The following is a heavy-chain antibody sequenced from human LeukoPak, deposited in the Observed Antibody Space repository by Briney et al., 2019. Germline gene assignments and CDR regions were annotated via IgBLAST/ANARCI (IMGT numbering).Heavy chain of an antibody. CDR3: ARDGGYSYGYGPTHFDY. CDR2: ISSSSSTI. Sequence: GGSLRLSCAASGFTFSSYSMNWVRQAPGKGLEWVSYISSSSSTIYYADSVKGRFTISRDNAKNSLYLQMNSLRAEDTAVYYCARDGGYSYGYGPTHFDYWGQGTLVTVSS. V-gene: IGHV3-48*01. D-gene: IGHD5-18*01. J-gene: IGHJ4*02. CDR1: GFTFSSYS.